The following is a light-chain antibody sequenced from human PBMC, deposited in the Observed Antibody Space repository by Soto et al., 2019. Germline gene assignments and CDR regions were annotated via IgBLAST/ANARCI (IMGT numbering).Light chain of an antibody. CDR3: QVWDSSSDHRV. CDR2: YDS. V-gene: IGLV3-21*04. J-gene: IGLJ3*02. CDR1: NIGSKS. Sequence: LTQPPSVSVAPGKTARITCGGNNIGSKSVHWYQQKPGQAPVLVIYYDSDRPSGIPERFSGSNSGNTATLTISRVEDGDEADYYCQVWDSSSDHRVFGGGTKLTVL.